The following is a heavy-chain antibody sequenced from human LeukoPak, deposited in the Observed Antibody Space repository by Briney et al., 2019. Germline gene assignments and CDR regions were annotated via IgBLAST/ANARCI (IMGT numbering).Heavy chain of an antibody. CDR1: GGSISSYY. CDR2: IYYSGST. CDR3: ARGSIAVAGNDAFDI. D-gene: IGHD6-19*01. Sequence: PSGTLSLTCTVSGGSISSYYWSWIRQPPGKGLEWIGYIYYSGSTNYNPSLKSRVTISVDTSKNQFSLKLSSVTAADTAVYYCARGSIAVAGNDAFDIWGQGTMVTVSS. J-gene: IGHJ3*02. V-gene: IGHV4-59*01.